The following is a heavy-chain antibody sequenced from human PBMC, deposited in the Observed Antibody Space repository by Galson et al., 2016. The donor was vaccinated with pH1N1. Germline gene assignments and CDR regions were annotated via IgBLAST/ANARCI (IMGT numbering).Heavy chain of an antibody. Sequence: SVKVSCKASGGPLSSYATGWVRQAPGQGPEWMGGIMPIFGTTKYEQKFQGRVTITADEMSGSAYMELSGLTSMDTAVYYFVRSTGYNKVNGPFDVWGQGTLVIVSS. CDR2: IMPIFGTT. D-gene: IGHD1-14*01. V-gene: IGHV1-69*13. CDR1: GGPLSSYA. J-gene: IGHJ3*01. CDR3: VRSTGYNKVNGPFDV.